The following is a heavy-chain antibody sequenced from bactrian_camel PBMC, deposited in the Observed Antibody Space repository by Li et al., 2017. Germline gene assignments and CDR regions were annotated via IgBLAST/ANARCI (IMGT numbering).Heavy chain of an antibody. J-gene: IGHJ6*01. V-gene: IGHV3S6*01. CDR3: AAEKCEYYSGDWWRVDFEY. Sequence: HVQLVESGGGLVQPGGSLRLSCAASEFTFNTYGMSWVRQAPGKGLEWVSGIYSDGTNTYYADSVKGRFKTSRDNAENTLYLQMNSLKPEDTAMYYCAAEKCEYYSGDWWRVDFEYWGHGTQVTVS. D-gene: IGHD3*01. CDR1: EFTFNTYG. CDR2: IYSDGTNT.